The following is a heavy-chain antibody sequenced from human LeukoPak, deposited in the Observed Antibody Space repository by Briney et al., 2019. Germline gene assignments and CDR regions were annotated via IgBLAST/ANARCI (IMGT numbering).Heavy chain of an antibody. V-gene: IGHV4-34*01. D-gene: IGHD3-22*01. J-gene: IGHJ4*02. CDR1: GGSFSGYF. CDR3: ALSFDYDSSGSVY. CDR2: INHSGRS. Sequence: TPSETLSLTCAAYGGSFSGYFWSWIRQPPGKGLEWIGEINHSGRSNYNPSLKSRVTISVDTSKNQFSLKLSSVTAADTAVYYCALSFDYDSSGSVYWGQGTLVTVSS.